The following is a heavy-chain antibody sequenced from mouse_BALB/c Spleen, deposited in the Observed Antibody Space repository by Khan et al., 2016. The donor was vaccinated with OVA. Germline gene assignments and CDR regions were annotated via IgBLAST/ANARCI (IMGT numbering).Heavy chain of an antibody. Sequence: EVQLKESGPGLVKPSQSLSLTCTVTGYSITSDYAWNWIRQFPGNKLEWMGYISYSGRTSYNPSLKSRISITRDTSKNQFFLQLNSVTTEDTATYYCARSVTIPTVVATDFDYWGQGTTLTVSS. CDR2: ISYSGRT. CDR3: ARSVTIPTVVATDFDY. CDR1: GYSITSDYA. J-gene: IGHJ2*01. D-gene: IGHD1-1*01. V-gene: IGHV3-2*02.